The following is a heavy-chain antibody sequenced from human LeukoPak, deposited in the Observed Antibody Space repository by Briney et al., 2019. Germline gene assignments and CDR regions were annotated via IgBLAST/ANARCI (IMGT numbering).Heavy chain of an antibody. J-gene: IGHJ3*02. CDR3: ARVGRYALHAFDI. CDR2: MNPNSGNT. Sequence: GASVNVSCKASGYTFTSYVINWVRQATGQGLEWMGWMNPNSGNTGYAQKFQGRVNMTRNTSISTAYMELSSLRSEDTAVYYCARVGRYALHAFDIWGQGTMVTVSS. V-gene: IGHV1-8*01. CDR1: GYTFTSYV. D-gene: IGHD6-19*01.